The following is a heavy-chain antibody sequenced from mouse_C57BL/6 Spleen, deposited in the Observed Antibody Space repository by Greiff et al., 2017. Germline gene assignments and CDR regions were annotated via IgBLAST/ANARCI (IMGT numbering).Heavy chain of an antibody. CDR3: ARPRILLTRVATPFAY. D-gene: IGHD1-1*01. CDR1: GFTFSDYG. V-gene: IGHV5-17*01. Sequence: EVQVVESGGGLVKPGGSLKLSCAASGFTFSDYGMHWVRQAPEKGLEWVAYISSGSSSIYYADTVKGRFTISRDNAKNTLFLQMTSLRSEDTAMYYGARPRILLTRVATPFAYWGQGTLVTVSA. J-gene: IGHJ3*01. CDR2: ISSGSSSI.